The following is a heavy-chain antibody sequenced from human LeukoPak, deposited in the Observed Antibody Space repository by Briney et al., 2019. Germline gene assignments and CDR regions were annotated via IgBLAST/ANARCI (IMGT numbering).Heavy chain of an antibody. Sequence: RSGGSLRLSCAASGFTFSSYGMHWVRQAPGKGLEWVAVIWYDGSNKYYADSVKGRFTISRDNSKNTLYLQMYSLRAEDTAVYYCARNGGVDTAMVNNWFDPWGQGTLVTVPS. D-gene: IGHD5-18*01. CDR3: ARNGGVDTAMVNNWFDP. CDR1: GFTFSSYG. V-gene: IGHV3-33*01. J-gene: IGHJ5*02. CDR2: IWYDGSNK.